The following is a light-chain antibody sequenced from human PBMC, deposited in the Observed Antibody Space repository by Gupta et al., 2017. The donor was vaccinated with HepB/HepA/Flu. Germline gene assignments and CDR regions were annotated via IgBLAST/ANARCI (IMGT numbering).Light chain of an antibody. CDR3: QQSRSMPFT. Sequence: MTQPPSSLSASLGDRVTITCRASQSISTYLNWYQYKPGTVPKLLIFAASSLQDGVPSRFSGSGSGTVFTLAISSLQPDDVATYFCQQSRSMPFTFGHGTTVDL. V-gene: IGKV1-39*01. CDR2: AAS. CDR1: QSISTY. J-gene: IGKJ3*01.